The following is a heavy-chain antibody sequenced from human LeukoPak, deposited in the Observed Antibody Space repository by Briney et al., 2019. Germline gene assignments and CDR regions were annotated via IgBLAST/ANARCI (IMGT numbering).Heavy chain of an antibody. CDR1: GFTFSNYW. V-gene: IGHV3-74*01. J-gene: IGHJ4*02. D-gene: IGHD3-10*01. CDR3: ARAGSGSAYDY. CDR2: INNDGSST. Sequence: GGSLRLSCAASGFTFSNYWMHCVRQAPGKGLVWVSLINNDGSSTIYADSVKGRFTVSRDDAKNTLYLQMNSLRAEDTAVYYCARAGSGSAYDYWGQGTLVTVSS.